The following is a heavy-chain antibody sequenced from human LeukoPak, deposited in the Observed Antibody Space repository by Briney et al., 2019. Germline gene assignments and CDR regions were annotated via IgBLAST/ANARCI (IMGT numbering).Heavy chain of an antibody. CDR2: ISYDASNK. J-gene: IGHJ6*02. CDR1: GFTFSTYA. CDR3: ARDGYGGAFYYYYGMDV. D-gene: IGHD5-18*01. V-gene: IGHV3-30-3*01. Sequence: GGSLRLSCAASGFTFSTYAMHWVRQAPGRGLEWVAVISYDASNKYYADSVKGRFTISRDNSKNTLYLQMNSLRPEDTAVYYCARDGYGGAFYYYYGMDVWGQGTTVTVSS.